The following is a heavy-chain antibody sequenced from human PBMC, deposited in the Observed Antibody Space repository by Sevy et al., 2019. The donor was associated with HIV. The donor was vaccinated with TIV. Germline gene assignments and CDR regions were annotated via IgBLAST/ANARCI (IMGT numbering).Heavy chain of an antibody. CDR1: GFTFDNYA. V-gene: IGHV3-23*01. CDR3: AKAGGGWNYFDY. J-gene: IGHJ4*02. Sequence: GGSLRLSCAASGFTFDNYAMTWVRQTPGKGLGWVSTLDISGDNTYNADSVKGRFTISRDNSKNTLYLQMDSLRAEDTAIYYCAKAGGGWNYFDYSGQGTLVTVSS. CDR2: LDISGDNT. D-gene: IGHD6-19*01.